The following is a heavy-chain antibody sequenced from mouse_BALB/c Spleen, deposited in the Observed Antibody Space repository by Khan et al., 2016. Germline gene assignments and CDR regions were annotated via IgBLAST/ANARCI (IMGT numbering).Heavy chain of an antibody. CDR2: ISYSGST. J-gene: IGHJ2*01. CDR1: GYSITSDYA. Sequence: VQLKESGPGLVKPSQSLSLTCTVTGYSITSDYAWNWIRQFPGNKLEWMGYISYSGSTSYNPSLKSRISITRDTSKNQFFLQLNSVTTEDTATYYCAIWGITTGRRYFDYWGQGTTLTVSS. CDR3: AIWGITTGRRYFDY. V-gene: IGHV3-2*02. D-gene: IGHD2-4*01.